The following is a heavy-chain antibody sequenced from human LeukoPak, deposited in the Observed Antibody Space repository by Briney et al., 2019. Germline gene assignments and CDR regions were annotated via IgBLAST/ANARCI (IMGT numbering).Heavy chain of an antibody. CDR3: AAKGNGYSGTYVFAH. D-gene: IGHD5-12*01. J-gene: IGHJ4*02. CDR1: TFSVSTNY. V-gene: IGHV3-66*01. Sequence: PGGSLRLSCAASTFSVSTNYMSWVRQAPGKGLEWISVLYSSGYTKYADSVRGRFSISRDNSENTLSLQMNSLRAEDTAVYYCAAKGNGYSGTYVFAHWGRGTLATVSP. CDR2: LYSSGYT.